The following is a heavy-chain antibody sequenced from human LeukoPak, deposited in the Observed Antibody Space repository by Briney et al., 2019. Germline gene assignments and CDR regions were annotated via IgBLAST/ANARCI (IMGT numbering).Heavy chain of an antibody. D-gene: IGHD5-24*01. CDR2: ISGSGGST. J-gene: IGHJ4*02. CDR3: AKDRRDGYNLADY. V-gene: IGHV3-23*01. Sequence: GGSLRLSCAASGFTFSSYAMSWVRQAPGKGLEWVSAISGSGGSTYYADSVKGRFTISRDNSKNTLDLQMNSLTAEDTAVYYCAKDRRDGYNLADYWGQGTLVTVSS. CDR1: GFTFSSYA.